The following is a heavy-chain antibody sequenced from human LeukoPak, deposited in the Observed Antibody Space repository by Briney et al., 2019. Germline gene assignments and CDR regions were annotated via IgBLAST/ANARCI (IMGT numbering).Heavy chain of an antibody. CDR1: GFTFSTYG. V-gene: IGHV3-23*01. Sequence: GGSLRLSCAASGFTFSTYGMSWVRQAPGKGLEWVSTLSTSTTRTYYADSVKGRVTISRDNAKNTLYLQMNRLRSDDTAVYYCARGVRIAVAGYIDCWGQGTLVTVSS. CDR2: LSTSTTRT. CDR3: ARGVRIAVAGYIDC. D-gene: IGHD6-19*01. J-gene: IGHJ4*02.